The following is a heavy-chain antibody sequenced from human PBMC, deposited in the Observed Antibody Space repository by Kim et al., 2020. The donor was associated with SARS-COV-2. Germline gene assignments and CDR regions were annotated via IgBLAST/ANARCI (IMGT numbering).Heavy chain of an antibody. CDR2: INPNSGGT. CDR1: GYTFTGYY. CDR3: ARDEVVPAASYIDY. J-gene: IGHJ4*02. V-gene: IGHV1-2*02. D-gene: IGHD2-2*01. Sequence: ASVKVSCKASGYTFTGYYMHWVRQAPGQGLEWMGWINPNSGGTNYAQKFQGRVTMTRDTSISTAYMELSRLRSDDTAVYYCARDEVVPAASYIDYWGQGTLVTVSS.